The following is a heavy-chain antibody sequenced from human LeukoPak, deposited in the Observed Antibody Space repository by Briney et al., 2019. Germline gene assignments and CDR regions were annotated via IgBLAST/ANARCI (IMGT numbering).Heavy chain of an antibody. Sequence: GGSLRLSCAASGFTFSSYGMHWVRQAPGKGLEWVAFIRYDGSNKYYADSVKGRFTISRDNSKNTLYLQMNSLRAEDTAVYDCARAKSGGYSGYEHGYWGQGTLVTVSS. CDR3: ARAKSGGYSGYEHGY. J-gene: IGHJ4*02. CDR2: IRYDGSNK. D-gene: IGHD5-12*01. V-gene: IGHV3-30*02. CDR1: GFTFSSYG.